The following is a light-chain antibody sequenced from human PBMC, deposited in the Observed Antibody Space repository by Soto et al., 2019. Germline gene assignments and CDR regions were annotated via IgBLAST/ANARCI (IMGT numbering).Light chain of an antibody. J-gene: IGKJ4*01. CDR1: QSISSN. Sequence: EIVMTQSPATLSVSPGERATLSCRASQSISSNLAWYQHKRGQAPRLFIFRASSRATGIPARFSGSGSGTEFNMTISSLQSEDFAVYYCQQYKNWPRATFGGGTKVEIK. CDR3: QQYKNWPRAT. V-gene: IGKV3-15*01. CDR2: RAS.